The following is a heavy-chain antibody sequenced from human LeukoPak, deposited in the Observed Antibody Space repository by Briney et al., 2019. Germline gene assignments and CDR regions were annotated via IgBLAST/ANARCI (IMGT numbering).Heavy chain of an antibody. Sequence: SETLSLTCTVSGGSISSGSYYWSWIRQPAGKGLEWIGRIYTSGSTNYNPSLNRRTTISVDTSKNQFSLNLSSVTAADTAMYYCARYDFWSGYYKTGLGAFDIWGQGTMVTVSS. CDR1: GGSISSGSYY. CDR2: IYTSGST. V-gene: IGHV4-61*02. CDR3: ARYDFWSGYYKTGLGAFDI. J-gene: IGHJ3*02. D-gene: IGHD3-3*01.